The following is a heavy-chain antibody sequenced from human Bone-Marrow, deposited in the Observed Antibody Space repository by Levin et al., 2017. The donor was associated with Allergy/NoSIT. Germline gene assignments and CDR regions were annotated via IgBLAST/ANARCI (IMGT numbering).Heavy chain of an antibody. V-gene: IGHV1-46*01. Sequence: GESLKISCKASGYTFTSYYMHWVRQAPGQGLEWMGIINPSGGSTSYAQKFQGRVTMTRDTSTSTVYMELSSLRSEDTAVYYCARWCDYYGSGSYKGQTAYFDYWGQGTLVTVSS. CDR2: INPSGGST. J-gene: IGHJ4*02. CDR3: ARWCDYYGSGSYKGQTAYFDY. CDR1: GYTFTSYY. D-gene: IGHD3-10*01.